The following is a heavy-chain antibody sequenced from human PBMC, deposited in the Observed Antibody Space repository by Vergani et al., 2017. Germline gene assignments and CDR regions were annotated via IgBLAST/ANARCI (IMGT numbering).Heavy chain of an antibody. V-gene: IGHV4-59*01. CDR3: ARGGDGYFDY. D-gene: IGHD5-24*01. CDR2: ISYSGSS. J-gene: IGHJ4*02. CDR1: GDSISGYY. Sequence: QVQLQESGPGLVKPSETLSLTCTVSGDSISGYYWSWIRQPPGKGLEWIGYISYSGSSNYHPSLKRRVTISVDTSRNRFSLKLSAVTAADTAVDYCARGGDGYFDYWGQGTLVTVSS.